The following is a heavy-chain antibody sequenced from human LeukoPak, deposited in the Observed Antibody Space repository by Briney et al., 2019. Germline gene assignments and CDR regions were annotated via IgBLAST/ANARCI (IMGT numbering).Heavy chain of an antibody. CDR3: ARSYYYDSSGYYVY. CDR2: ITYDGSKN. J-gene: IGHJ4*02. V-gene: IGHV3-33*05. CDR1: GFTFISYG. D-gene: IGHD3-22*01. Sequence: GRSLRLSCAASGFTFISYGMLRLRQAPGKGLEGVAVITYDGSKNSYVDSVRGRFIISRDNSKNTLYLQMNSLRAEDTAVYYCARSYYYDSSGYYVYWGQGTLVTVSS.